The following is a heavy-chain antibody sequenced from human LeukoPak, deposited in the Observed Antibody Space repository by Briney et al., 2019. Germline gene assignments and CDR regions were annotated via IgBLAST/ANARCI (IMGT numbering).Heavy chain of an antibody. J-gene: IGHJ6*02. Sequence: TPSETLSLTCAVYGGSFSGYYWSWIRQPPGKGLEWIGEINHSGSTNYNPSLKSRVTISVDTSKNQFSLKLSSVTAADTAVYYCARGPKGDILTGPSRPYYYYYGMDVWGQGTTVTVSS. CDR3: ARGPKGDILTGPSRPYYYYYGMDV. CDR2: INHSGST. D-gene: IGHD3-9*01. CDR1: GGSFSGYY. V-gene: IGHV4-34*01.